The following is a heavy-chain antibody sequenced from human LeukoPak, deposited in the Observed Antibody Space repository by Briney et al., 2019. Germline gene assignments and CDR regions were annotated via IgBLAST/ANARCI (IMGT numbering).Heavy chain of an antibody. Sequence: GGSLRLSCAASGFTFISYGIHWVRQAPGKGLEWVALTSYDGTDTYYADSVKGRFTISRDNTKNTLSLQMTSLRPEHTAVYYCAKERRWQHYYFGSWGQGTLVTVSS. V-gene: IGHV3-30*18. CDR1: GFTFISYG. CDR2: TSYDGTDT. CDR3: AKERRWQHYYFGS. D-gene: IGHD5-24*01. J-gene: IGHJ4*02.